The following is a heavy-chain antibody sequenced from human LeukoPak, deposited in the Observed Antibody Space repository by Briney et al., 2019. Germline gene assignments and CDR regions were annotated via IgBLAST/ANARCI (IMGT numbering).Heavy chain of an antibody. V-gene: IGHV3-7*01. CDR2: IKQDGGER. CDR3: ASGIELWLFDY. J-gene: IGHJ4*02. Sequence: GGSLRLSCAASGFTFTNYWMSWGRQAPGKGLEWVANIKQDGGERYYVDSVKGRFTISRDNAKNSLYLQMNSLRAEDTAVYYCASGIELWLFDYWGQGTLVTVSS. D-gene: IGHD5-18*01. CDR1: GFTFTNYW.